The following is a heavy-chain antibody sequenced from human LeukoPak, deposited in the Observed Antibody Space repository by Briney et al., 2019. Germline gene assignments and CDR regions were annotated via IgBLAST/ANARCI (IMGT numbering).Heavy chain of an antibody. Sequence: PGGSLRLSCAASGFTVSSNYMSWVRQAPGKGLEWVSVNYSGGSTYYADSVKGRFTISRDNSKNTLYLQMNSLRAEDTAVYYCATGDLDSSGYYDYWGQGTLVTVSS. CDR1: GFTVSSNY. CDR3: ATGDLDSSGYYDY. V-gene: IGHV3-53*01. CDR2: NYSGGST. D-gene: IGHD3-22*01. J-gene: IGHJ4*02.